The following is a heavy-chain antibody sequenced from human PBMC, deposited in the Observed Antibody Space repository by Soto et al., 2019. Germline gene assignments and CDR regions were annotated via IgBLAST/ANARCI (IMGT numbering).Heavy chain of an antibody. V-gene: IGHV3-64D*08. Sequence: GGSLRLSCSASGFTFSSYAMHWVRQAPGKGLEYVSAISSNGGSTYYADSVKGRFTISRDNSKNTLYLQMSSLRAEDTAVYYCVKGMLSIAVASEGYYFDYWGQGTRVTVSS. CDR2: ISSNGGST. J-gene: IGHJ4*02. CDR1: GFTFSSYA. CDR3: VKGMLSIAVASEGYYFDY. D-gene: IGHD6-19*01.